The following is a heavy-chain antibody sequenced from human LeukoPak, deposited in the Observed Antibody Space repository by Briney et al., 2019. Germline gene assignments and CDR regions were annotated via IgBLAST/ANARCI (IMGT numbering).Heavy chain of an antibody. Sequence: ASVKVSCKASGGTFSSYAISWERQAPGQGLEWMGGIIPIFGTANYAQKFQGRVTITADESTSTAYMELSSLRSEDTAVYYCARDLMSPYYFDYWGQGTLVAVSS. CDR3: ARDLMSPYYFDY. V-gene: IGHV1-69*13. D-gene: IGHD5/OR15-5a*01. CDR1: GGTFSSYA. CDR2: IIPIFGTA. J-gene: IGHJ4*02.